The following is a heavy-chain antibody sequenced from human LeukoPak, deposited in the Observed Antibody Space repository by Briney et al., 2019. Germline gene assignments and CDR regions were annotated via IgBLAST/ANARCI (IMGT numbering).Heavy chain of an antibody. Sequence: GGSLRLSCAASGFTFSSYGMTWVRQAPGKGLEWVSAISGSGGNTYYADSVKGRFTISRDSSQSSLFLHMNSLRAEDTGVYYCAKAYGGYSFDYWGQGTLVTVSS. V-gene: IGHV3-23*01. J-gene: IGHJ4*02. D-gene: IGHD4-17*01. CDR3: AKAYGGYSFDY. CDR1: GFTFSSYG. CDR2: ISGSGGNT.